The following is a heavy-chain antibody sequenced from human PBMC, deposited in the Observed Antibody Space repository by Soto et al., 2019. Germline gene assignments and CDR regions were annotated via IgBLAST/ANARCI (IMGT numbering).Heavy chain of an antibody. D-gene: IGHD2-15*01. CDR2: INHTGST. J-gene: IGHJ4*01. Sequence: LFLTCAVYGGSFSGYYWSWISQPPGKGLEWIGEINHTGSTNYNPSLKGRATISVDTSKNQFSLKLSSVTAADTAVYYCARVRIFLAVQDYWGQGTLGAVAS. V-gene: IGHV4-34*01. CDR1: GGSFSGYY. CDR3: ARVRIFLAVQDY.